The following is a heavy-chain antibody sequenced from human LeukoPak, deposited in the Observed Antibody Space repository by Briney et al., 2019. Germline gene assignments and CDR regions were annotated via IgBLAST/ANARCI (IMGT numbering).Heavy chain of an antibody. CDR3: ARALRRHIVVVTAIRCYYYGMDV. V-gene: IGHV3-30-3*01. CDR1: GFTFSSYA. J-gene: IGHJ6*02. Sequence: GGSLRLSCAASGFTFSSYAMHWVRQAPGKGLEWVAVISYDGSNKYYADSVKGRFTISRDNSKNTLYLQMNSLRAEDTAVYYCARALRRHIVVVTAIRCYYYGMDVWGQGTTVTVSS. CDR2: ISYDGSNK. D-gene: IGHD2-21*02.